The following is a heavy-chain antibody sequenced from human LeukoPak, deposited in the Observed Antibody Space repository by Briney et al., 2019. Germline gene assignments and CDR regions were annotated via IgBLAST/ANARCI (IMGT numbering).Heavy chain of an antibody. D-gene: IGHD5-24*01. CDR2: INSDGSST. CDR1: GFTFSSYW. J-gene: IGHJ6*02. V-gene: IGHV3-74*01. Sequence: GGSLRLSCAASGFTFSSYWMHWVRQAPGKGLVWVSRINSDGSSTSYADSVKGRFTISRDNAKDTLYLQMNSLRAEDTAVYYCARVEMATVWDYYYYGMDVWGQGTTVTVSS. CDR3: ARVEMATVWDYYYYGMDV.